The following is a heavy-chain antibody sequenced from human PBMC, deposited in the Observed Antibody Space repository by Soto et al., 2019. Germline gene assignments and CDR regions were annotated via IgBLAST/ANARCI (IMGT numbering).Heavy chain of an antibody. J-gene: IGHJ4*02. CDR1: GGSISSSSYY. D-gene: IGHD1-26*01. CDR2: IYYSGST. CDR3: ARHVNSWSFDY. V-gene: IGHV4-39*01. Sequence: PSETLSLTCTVSGGSISSSSYYWGWIRQPPGKGLEWIGSIYYSGSTYYNPSLKSRVTISVDTSKNQFSLKLSSVTAADTAVYYCARHVNSWSFDYWGQGTLVTVS.